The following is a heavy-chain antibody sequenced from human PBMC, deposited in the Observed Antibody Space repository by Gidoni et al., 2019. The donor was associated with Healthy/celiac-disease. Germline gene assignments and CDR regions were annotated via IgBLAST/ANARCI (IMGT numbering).Heavy chain of an antibody. Sequence: QVQLVESGGGVVQPGRSLRLSCAASGFTFSSYGMHWVRQAPGKGLEWVAVISYDGSNKYYADSVKGRFTISRDNSKNTLYLQMNSLRAEDTAVYYCAKDFLLMVYAPKYYFDYWGQGTLVTVSS. V-gene: IGHV3-30*18. D-gene: IGHD2-8*01. CDR3: AKDFLLMVYAPKYYFDY. CDR2: ISYDGSNK. J-gene: IGHJ4*02. CDR1: GFTFSSYG.